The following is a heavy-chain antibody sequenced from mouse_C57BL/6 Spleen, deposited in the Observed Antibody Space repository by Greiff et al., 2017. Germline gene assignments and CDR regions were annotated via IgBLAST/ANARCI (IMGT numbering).Heavy chain of an antibody. CDR2: IYPGDGDT. CDR1: GYAFSSSW. Sequence: QVQLKESGPELVKPGASVKISCKASGYAFSSSWMNWVKQRPGKGLEWIGRIYPGDGDTNYNGKFKGKATLTADKSSSTAYMQLSSLTSEDSAVYFCARSRDWDKYFDVWGTGTTVTVSS. J-gene: IGHJ1*03. CDR3: ARSRDWDKYFDV. D-gene: IGHD4-1*01. V-gene: IGHV1-82*01.